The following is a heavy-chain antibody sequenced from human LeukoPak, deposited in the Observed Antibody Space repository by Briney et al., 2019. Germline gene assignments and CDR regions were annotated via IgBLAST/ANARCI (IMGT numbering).Heavy chain of an antibody. CDR2: ISAYNGNT. J-gene: IGHJ6*02. CDR1: GYTFTSYG. V-gene: IGHV1-18*01. Sequence: GASVKVSCKASGYTFTSYGISWVRQAPGQGLEWMGWISAYNGNTNYAQKLQGRVTMTTDTSTSTAYMELRSLRSEDTAVYYCAREAAPLFGVVIIGRDYYGMDVWGQGTTVTVSS. CDR3: AREAAPLFGVVIIGRDYYGMDV. D-gene: IGHD3-3*01.